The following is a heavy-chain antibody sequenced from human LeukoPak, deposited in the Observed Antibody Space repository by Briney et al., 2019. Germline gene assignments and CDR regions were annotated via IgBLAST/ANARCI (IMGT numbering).Heavy chain of an antibody. CDR2: ISSSRTSI. Sequence: GWSLRLSCAASGFTFSSYEMNWVRQAPGKGLEWVSYISSSRTSIAYADSVKGRFTISRDNAGNSLYLQMNSLRAEDTAIYYCARGGAARPDYWGQGVLVTVSS. J-gene: IGHJ4*02. CDR1: GFTFSSYE. V-gene: IGHV3-48*03. CDR3: ARGGAARPDY. D-gene: IGHD6-6*01.